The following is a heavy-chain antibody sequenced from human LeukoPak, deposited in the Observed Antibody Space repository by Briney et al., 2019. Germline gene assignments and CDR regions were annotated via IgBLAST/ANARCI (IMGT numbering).Heavy chain of an antibody. D-gene: IGHD3-3*01. Sequence: SETLSLTCAGSGYSISSGYYWGWIRQPPGKGLEWIGSIYHSGSTYYNPSLKSRVTISVDTSKNQFSLKLSSVTAADTAVYYCARQFTDYDFWSGFWGGYYFDYWGQGTLVTVSS. V-gene: IGHV4-38-2*01. CDR3: ARQFTDYDFWSGFWGGYYFDY. CDR2: IYHSGST. J-gene: IGHJ4*02. CDR1: GYSISSGYY.